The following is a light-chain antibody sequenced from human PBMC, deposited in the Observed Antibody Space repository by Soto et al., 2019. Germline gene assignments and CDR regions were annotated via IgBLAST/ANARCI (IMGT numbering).Light chain of an antibody. Sequence: DIQMTQSPPTLSASVGDRVTITCRASQSISSWLAWYQQKPGKAPKLLSYDASTLESGVPTRFSGSGSGTEFTLTISSLQPDDFATYYCQQYNNYLMYTFGQGTKLEIK. J-gene: IGKJ2*01. CDR1: QSISSW. CDR2: DAS. CDR3: QQYNNYLMYT. V-gene: IGKV1-5*01.